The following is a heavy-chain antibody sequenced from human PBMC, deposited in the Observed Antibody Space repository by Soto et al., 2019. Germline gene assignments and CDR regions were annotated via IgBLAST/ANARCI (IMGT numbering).Heavy chain of an antibody. Sequence: QVQLQESGPGLVKPSETLSLTCTVSGGSVSSGSYYWSWIRQPPGKGLEWIGYIYYSGSTNYNPSLKSRVTSSVDTSTHQFSLKLSSVTAADTAVYYGARGIEGWSQGRYYYGMDVWGQGTTVTVSS. CDR2: IYYSGST. CDR3: ARGIEGWSQGRYYYGMDV. D-gene: IGHD6-19*01. CDR1: GGSVSSGSYY. J-gene: IGHJ6*02. V-gene: IGHV4-61*01.